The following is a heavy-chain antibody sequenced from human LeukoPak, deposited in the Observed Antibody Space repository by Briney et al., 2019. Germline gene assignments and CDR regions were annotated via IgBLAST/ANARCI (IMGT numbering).Heavy chain of an antibody. Sequence: GGSLRLSCAASGFTFSSYGMHWVRQAPGKGLEWVAVISYDGSNKYYADSVKGRFTISRDNSKNTLYLQMNTLRAEDTAVYYCARDHYGNYVADWYFDLWGRGTLVTVSS. J-gene: IGHJ2*01. CDR1: GFTFSSYG. CDR3: ARDHYGNYVADWYFDL. CDR2: ISYDGSNK. V-gene: IGHV3-30*03. D-gene: IGHD4-11*01.